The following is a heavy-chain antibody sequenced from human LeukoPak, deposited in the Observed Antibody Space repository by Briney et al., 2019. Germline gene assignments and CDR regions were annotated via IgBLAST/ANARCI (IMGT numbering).Heavy chain of an antibody. J-gene: IGHJ4*02. CDR2: ISYDGSNK. Sequence: GGSLRLSCAASGFTFSSYAMHWVRQAPGKGLEWVAVISYDGSNKYYADSVKGRFTISRDNSKNTLYLQMNSLRAEDTAVYYCAKEPPYYDSSGYYPIDYWGQGTLVTVSS. D-gene: IGHD3-22*01. CDR3: AKEPPYYDSSGYYPIDY. V-gene: IGHV3-30-3*01. CDR1: GFTFSSYA.